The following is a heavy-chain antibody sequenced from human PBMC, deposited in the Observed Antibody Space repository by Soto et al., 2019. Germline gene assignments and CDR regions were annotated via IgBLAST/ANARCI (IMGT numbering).Heavy chain of an antibody. V-gene: IGHV1-69*13. CDR3: ARVYYGSGSYYRVPYYYGMDV. CDR1: GGTFSSFA. Sequence: GASVKVSCKASGGTFSSFAISWVRQAPGQVLEWMGGIIPIFGTANYAQKFQGRVTITADESTSTAYMELSSLRSEDTAVYYCARVYYGSGSYYRVPYYYGMDVWGQGTTVTVSS. J-gene: IGHJ6*02. CDR2: IIPIFGTA. D-gene: IGHD3-10*01.